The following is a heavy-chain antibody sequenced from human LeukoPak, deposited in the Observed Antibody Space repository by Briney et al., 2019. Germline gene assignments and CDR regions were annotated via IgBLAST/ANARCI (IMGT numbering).Heavy chain of an antibody. CDR1: GFTFSSYA. Sequence: GRSLRLSCAASGFTFSSYAMHWVRQAPGKGLEWVAVISYDGSNKYYADSVKGRFTISRDNSKNTLYLQMNSLRAEDTAVYYCAREGDYGGNQHWSQGTLVTVSS. CDR2: ISYDGSNK. J-gene: IGHJ1*01. V-gene: IGHV3-30-3*01. D-gene: IGHD4-23*01. CDR3: AREGDYGGNQH.